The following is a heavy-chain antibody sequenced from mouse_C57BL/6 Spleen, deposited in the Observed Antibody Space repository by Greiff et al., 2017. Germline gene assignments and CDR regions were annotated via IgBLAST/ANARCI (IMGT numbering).Heavy chain of an antibody. J-gene: IGHJ4*01. V-gene: IGHV2-5*01. CDR2: IWRGGST. CDR1: GFSLTSSG. D-gene: IGHD2-4*01. Sequence: QVQLQQSGPGLVQPSQSLSITCTVSGFSLTSSGVHWVRQSPGKGLEWLGVIWRGGSTDYNAAFMSRLSITKDNSKSQVFFKMNSLQADDTAIYYCAKKGYDYEDYAMDYWGQGTSVTVSS. CDR3: AKKGYDYEDYAMDY.